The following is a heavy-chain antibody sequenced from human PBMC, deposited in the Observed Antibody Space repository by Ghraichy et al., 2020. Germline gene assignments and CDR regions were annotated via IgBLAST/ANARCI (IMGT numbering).Heavy chain of an antibody. CDR3: ARDGGMRSSSWYPHWYFDL. CDR1: GFTFSSYW. CDR2: IKQDGSEK. Sequence: GSLRLSCAASGFTFSSYWMSWVRQAPGKGLEWVANIKQDGSEKYYVDSVKGRFTISRDNAKNSLYLQMNSLRAEDTAVYYCARDGGMRSSSWYPHWYFDLWGRDTLVTVSS. D-gene: IGHD6-13*01. V-gene: IGHV3-7*03. J-gene: IGHJ2*01.